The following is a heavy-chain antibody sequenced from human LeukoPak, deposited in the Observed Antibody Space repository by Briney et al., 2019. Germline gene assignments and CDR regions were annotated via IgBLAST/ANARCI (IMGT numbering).Heavy chain of an antibody. V-gene: IGHV3-7*01. CDR1: GFTFSSYW. J-gene: IGHJ4*02. CDR2: IKQDGSEK. Sequence: GGSLRLSCAASGFTFSSYWMSWVRQAPGKGLEWVANIKQDGSEKYYVDSVKGRFTISRDNAKNSLYLQMNSLRAEDTAVYYCARENLGYYYDRSGYFGYWGQGTLVTVSS. CDR3: ARENLGYYYDRSGYFGY. D-gene: IGHD3-22*01.